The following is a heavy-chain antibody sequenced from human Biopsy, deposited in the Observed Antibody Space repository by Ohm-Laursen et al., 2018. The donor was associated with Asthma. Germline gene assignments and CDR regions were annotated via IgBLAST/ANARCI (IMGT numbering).Heavy chain of an antibody. J-gene: IGHJ4*02. D-gene: IGHD2-15*01. V-gene: IGHV4-39*07. CDR2: MYHSGSP. CDR3: AGFCSGGNCPDH. Sequence: PSQTLSLTCTVSGGSITSSSYYWGWIRQPPGKGMEWIGSMYHSGSPYSNPSLKSRVTISVDTSKKQISLRLSSVIAADTAVYYCAGFCSGGNCPDHWGQGTLVTVSS. CDR1: GGSITSSSYY.